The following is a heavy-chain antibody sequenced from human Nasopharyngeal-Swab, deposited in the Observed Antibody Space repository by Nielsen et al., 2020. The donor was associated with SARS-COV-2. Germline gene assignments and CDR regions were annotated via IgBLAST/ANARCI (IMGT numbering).Heavy chain of an antibody. Sequence: GESLKISCAASGFTFRNYAVAWIRQTPEKGLEWVSGTDATGGTAWYTHSVKGRFTISRDNSKNTLYLQMNSLRAEDTAVYYCASSTVTTWFDIWGQGTMVTVSS. CDR1: GFTFRNYA. CDR2: TDATGGTA. D-gene: IGHD4-17*01. CDR3: ASSTVTTWFDI. J-gene: IGHJ3*02. V-gene: IGHV3-23*01.